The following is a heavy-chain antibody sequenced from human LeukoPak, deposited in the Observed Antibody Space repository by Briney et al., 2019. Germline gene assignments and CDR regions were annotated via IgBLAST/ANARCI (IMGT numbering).Heavy chain of an antibody. J-gene: IGHJ4*02. CDR1: GYTFTGYY. D-gene: IGHD2-2*01. CDR2: FDPEDGET. CDR3: AVYCSSTSCPVYY. V-gene: IGHV1-24*01. Sequence: ASVKVSCKASGYTFTGYYMHWVRQAPGKGLEWMGGFDPEDGETIYAQKFQGRVTMTEDTSTDTAYMELSRLRSEDTAVYYCAVYCSSTSCPVYYWGQGTLVTVSS.